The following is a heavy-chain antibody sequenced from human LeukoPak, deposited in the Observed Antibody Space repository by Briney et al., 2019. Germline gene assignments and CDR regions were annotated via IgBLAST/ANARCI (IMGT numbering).Heavy chain of an antibody. D-gene: IGHD3-22*01. V-gene: IGHV1-2*02. CDR3: AGTRGKTYYYDSTSRGAFDI. Sequence: GASVKVSCKASGYTFTGYYMHWVRQAPGQGLEWMGWINPNSGGTNYAQKFQGRVTMTRDTSISTAYMELSRLRSDDTAVYYCAGTRGKTYYYDSTSRGAFDIWGQGTKVTVSS. J-gene: IGHJ3*02. CDR1: GYTFTGYY. CDR2: INPNSGGT.